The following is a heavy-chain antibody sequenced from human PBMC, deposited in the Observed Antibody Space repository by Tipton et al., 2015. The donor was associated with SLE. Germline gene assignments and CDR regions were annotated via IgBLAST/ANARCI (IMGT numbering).Heavy chain of an antibody. CDR3: AREPFIYGSGSPR. J-gene: IGHJ4*02. Sequence: TLSLTCTVSGGSISSSGFYWGWMRQPPGKGLEWIGSIYYSGSTFYNPSLKSRVTMSVDTSKNQFSLKLISVTAADTAVYYCAREPFIYGSGSPRWGQGTLVTVSS. V-gene: IGHV4-39*07. CDR1: GGSISSSGFY. D-gene: IGHD3-10*01. CDR2: IYYSGST.